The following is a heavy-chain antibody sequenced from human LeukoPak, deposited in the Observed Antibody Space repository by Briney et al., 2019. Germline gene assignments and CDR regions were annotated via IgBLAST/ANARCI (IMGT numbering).Heavy chain of an antibody. V-gene: IGHV3-33*01. J-gene: IGHJ4*02. CDR1: GLRITSSG. Sequence: GGSLRLSCVASGLRITSSGMHWVRQAPGKGLEWVACVSSDGSWEYCADSVEGRFTVSRDVFKNTLNLQMDTLRVEDTAVYYCAGGRGTWNDGYFALWGQGTQVIVSS. CDR2: VSSDGSWE. D-gene: IGHD1-1*01. CDR3: AGGRGTWNDGYFAL.